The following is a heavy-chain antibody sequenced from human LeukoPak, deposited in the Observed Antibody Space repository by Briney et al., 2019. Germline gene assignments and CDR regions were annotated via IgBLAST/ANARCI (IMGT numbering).Heavy chain of an antibody. D-gene: IGHD3-10*01. CDR1: GFTFSSYA. CDR3: AKDLVYYGSGSYISYYYGMAV. Sequence: GGSLRLSCAASGFTFSSYAMSWVRQAPGKGLERVSAISGSGGSTYYADSVKGRFTISRDNSKNTLYLQMNSLRAEDTAVYYCAKDLVYYGSGSYISYYYGMAVWGQGTTVTVSS. J-gene: IGHJ6*02. CDR2: ISGSGGST. V-gene: IGHV3-23*01.